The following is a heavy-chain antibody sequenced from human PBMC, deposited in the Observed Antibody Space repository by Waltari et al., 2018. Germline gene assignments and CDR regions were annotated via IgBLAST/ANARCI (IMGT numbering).Heavy chain of an antibody. CDR1: GYTFTAYY. J-gene: IGHJ4*02. D-gene: IGHD2-2*01. V-gene: IGHV1-2*02. CDR3: ATAPDAFQIIN. CDR2: INPYSGGT. Sequence: QVQLVQSGAEVKKPGASVKVSCKTSGYTFTAYYMYGLRQAPGQGLEWMGWINPYSGGTAYAQKFQGRVTLTRDTSISTAYMELNRLISDDSAMYYCATAPDAFQIINWGQGTLVTVSS.